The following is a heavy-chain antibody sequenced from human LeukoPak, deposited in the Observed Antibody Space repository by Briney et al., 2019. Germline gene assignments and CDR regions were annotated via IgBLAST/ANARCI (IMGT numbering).Heavy chain of an antibody. Sequence: SETLSLTCAVYGGSFSGYYWSWIRQPPGKGLEWIGEINYSGSTNYNPSLKSRVTISVDTSKNQFSLKLSSVTAADTAVYYCARRRCSSTSCYAYRVVVNWFDPWGQGTLVTVSS. D-gene: IGHD2-2*01. V-gene: IGHV4-34*01. CDR1: GGSFSGYY. CDR3: ARRRCSSTSCYAYRVVVNWFDP. J-gene: IGHJ5*02. CDR2: INYSGST.